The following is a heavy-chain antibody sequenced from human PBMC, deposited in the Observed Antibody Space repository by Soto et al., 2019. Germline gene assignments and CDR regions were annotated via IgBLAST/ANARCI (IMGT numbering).Heavy chain of an antibody. Sequence: SETLSLTCTVSGGSISSSNYYWGWIRQPPGKGLEWIGRIYYSGNTYYNPSLKSRVTMSVDTSKNQFSLKLTSVTAADTAVYYCARINWNYYYFDYWGQGTLVTVSS. J-gene: IGHJ4*02. V-gene: IGHV4-39*01. D-gene: IGHD1-7*01. CDR3: ARINWNYYYFDY. CDR2: IYYSGNT. CDR1: GGSISSSNYY.